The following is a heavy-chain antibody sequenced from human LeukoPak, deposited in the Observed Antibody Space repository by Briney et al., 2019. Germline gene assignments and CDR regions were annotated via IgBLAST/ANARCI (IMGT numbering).Heavy chain of an antibody. CDR2: ISYDGSNK. Sequence: GSLRLSCAASGFTFSSYGTHWVRQAPGKGLEWVAVISYDGSNKYYADSVKGRFTISRDNPKNTPYLQMNSLRAEDTAVYYCAKLSGSQQIIDYWGQGTLVTVSS. D-gene: IGHD3-22*01. CDR1: GFTFSSYG. J-gene: IGHJ4*02. V-gene: IGHV3-30*18. CDR3: AKLSGSQQIIDY.